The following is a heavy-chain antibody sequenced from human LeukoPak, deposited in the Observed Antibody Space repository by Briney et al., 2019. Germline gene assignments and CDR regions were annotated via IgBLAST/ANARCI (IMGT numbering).Heavy chain of an antibody. D-gene: IGHD5-12*01. CDR1: GASISSSDW. J-gene: IGHJ4*02. CDR2: IYYTGSR. Sequence: SETLSLTCVVSGASISSSDWWSWVRQSPGKGLEWIGEIYYTGSRNYNPSLKSRVTISVDTSKNQFSLKLSSVTAADTAVYYCAREESSGYDYYWGQGTLVTVSS. V-gene: IGHV4-4*02. CDR3: AREESSGYDYY.